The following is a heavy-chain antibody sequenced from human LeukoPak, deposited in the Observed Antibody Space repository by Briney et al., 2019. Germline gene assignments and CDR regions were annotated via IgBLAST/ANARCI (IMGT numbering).Heavy chain of an antibody. CDR1: GGSISSGDYY. CDR2: IYYSGST. V-gene: IGHV4-30-4*08. J-gene: IGHJ4*02. CDR3: ARDGAGDSSGSY. D-gene: IGHD3-22*01. Sequence: SQTLSLTCTVSGGSISSGDYYWSWIRQPPGKGLEWIGYIYYSGSTYYNPSLKSRVTISVDTSKNQFSLKLSSVIAADTAVYYCARDGAGDSSGSYWGQGTLVTVSS.